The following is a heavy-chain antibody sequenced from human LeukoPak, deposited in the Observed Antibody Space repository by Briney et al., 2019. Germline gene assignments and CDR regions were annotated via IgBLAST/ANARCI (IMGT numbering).Heavy chain of an antibody. V-gene: IGHV1-3*01. D-gene: IGHD1-26*01. J-gene: IGHJ4*02. CDR3: ARAWAKLGSYYLGDY. CDR1: GYTFTSYA. Sequence: ASVKVPCKASGYTFTSYAMHWVRQAPGQRLEWMGWINAGNGNTKYSQKFQGRVTITRDTSASTAYMELSSLRSEDTAVYYCARAWAKLGSYYLGDYWGQGTLVTVSS. CDR2: INAGNGNT.